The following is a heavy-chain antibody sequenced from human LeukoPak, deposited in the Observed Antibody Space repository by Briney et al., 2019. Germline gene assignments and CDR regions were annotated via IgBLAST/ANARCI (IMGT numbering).Heavy chain of an antibody. D-gene: IGHD5-18*01. CDR1: GFTFSTYA. J-gene: IGHJ4*02. V-gene: IGHV3-23*01. CDR3: AKVLRYNSDY. Sequence: GGSLRLSCAASGFTFSTYAMSWVRQAPGKGLEWVSVISGSGASIYYADSVKGRFTISRDNSKTTVYLQMNSLRAEDTAVYYCAKVLRYNSDYWGQGTLVTVSS. CDR2: ISGSGASI.